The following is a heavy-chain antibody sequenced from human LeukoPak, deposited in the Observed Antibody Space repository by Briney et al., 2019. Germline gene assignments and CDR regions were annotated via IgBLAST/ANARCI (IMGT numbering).Heavy chain of an antibody. D-gene: IGHD2-15*01. CDR2: IIPLFGTP. CDR3: ASATLRCSGGSCYEMDV. V-gene: IGHV1-69*06. J-gene: IGHJ6*04. CDR1: GGTFSSYT. Sequence: SVKVSCKASGGTFSSYTISWVQQAPGQGLEWMGGIIPLFGTPDYAQKFQDRLTITADKSTSTAYMELSSLRSEDTAVYYCASATLRCSGGSCYEMDVWGKGTTVTVSS.